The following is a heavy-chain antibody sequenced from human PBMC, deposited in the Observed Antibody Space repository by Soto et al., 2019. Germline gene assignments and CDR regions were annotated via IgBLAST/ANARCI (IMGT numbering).Heavy chain of an antibody. CDR3: ARDRVVVVPAAIHPSRYNWFDP. CDR1: GGSISSGGYY. D-gene: IGHD2-2*02. J-gene: IGHJ5*02. Sequence: SETLSLTCTVSGGSISSGGYYWSWIRQHPGKGLEWIGYIYYSGSTYYNPSLKSRVTISVDTSKNQFSLKLSSVTAADTAVYYCARDRVVVVPAAIHPSRYNWFDPWGQGTLVTVSS. V-gene: IGHV4-31*03. CDR2: IYYSGST.